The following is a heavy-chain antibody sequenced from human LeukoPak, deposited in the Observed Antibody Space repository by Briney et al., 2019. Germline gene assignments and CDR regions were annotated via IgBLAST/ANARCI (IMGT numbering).Heavy chain of an antibody. D-gene: IGHD6-19*01. Sequence: PSETLSLTCTVSGGSISSDIHYWGWIRQPPGKGLEWIGSIYYSGSTYYNASLKSRVSISVDTSKNQFSLNLSSVSAADTAVYYCARVSSSGWHWGQGTLVTVSS. V-gene: IGHV4-39*01. CDR1: GGSISSDIHY. J-gene: IGHJ4*02. CDR2: IYYSGST. CDR3: ARVSSSGWH.